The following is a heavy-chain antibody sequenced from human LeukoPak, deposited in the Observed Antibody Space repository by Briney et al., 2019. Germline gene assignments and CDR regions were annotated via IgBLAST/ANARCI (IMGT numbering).Heavy chain of an antibody. CDR1: GFTFSSYS. CDR3: AKGVVNSGSYYGLDY. D-gene: IGHD1-26*01. CDR2: ISSSSYI. J-gene: IGHJ4*02. Sequence: GGSLRLSCAASGFTFSSYSMNWVRQAPGKGLEWVSSISSSSYIYYADSVKGRFTISRDNAKNSLYLQMNSLRAEDTALYYCAKGVVNSGSYYGLDYWGQGTLVTVSS. V-gene: IGHV3-21*04.